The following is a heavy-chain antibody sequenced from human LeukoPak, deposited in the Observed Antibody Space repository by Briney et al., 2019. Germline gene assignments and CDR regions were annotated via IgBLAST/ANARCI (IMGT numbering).Heavy chain of an antibody. Sequence: SETLSLTCAVYGGSFCGYYWSWIRQPPGKGLEWIGEINHSGSTNYNPSLKSRVTISVDTSKNQFSLKLSSVTAADTAVCYCASVYDSSGYYPFWGQGTLVTVSS. V-gene: IGHV4-34*01. CDR1: GGSFCGYY. CDR3: ASVYDSSGYYPF. J-gene: IGHJ4*02. D-gene: IGHD3-22*01. CDR2: INHSGST.